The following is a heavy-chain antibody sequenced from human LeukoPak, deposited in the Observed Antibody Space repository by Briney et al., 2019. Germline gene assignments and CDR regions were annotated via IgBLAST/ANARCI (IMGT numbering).Heavy chain of an antibody. J-gene: IGHJ5*02. Sequence: PSETLSLTCTVSSGSISSSTYYWGWIRQPPGKGLEWIGTIYYTGSTYYNPSLKSRVTISVDTSKNQFSLKLSSVTAADMAVYYCARDPYSTTTEFDPWGQGTLVTVSS. V-gene: IGHV4-39*07. CDR1: SGSISSSTYY. D-gene: IGHD6-13*01. CDR2: IYYTGST. CDR3: ARDPYSTTTEFDP.